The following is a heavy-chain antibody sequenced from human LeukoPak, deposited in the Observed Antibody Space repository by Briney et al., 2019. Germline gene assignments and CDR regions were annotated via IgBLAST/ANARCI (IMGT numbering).Heavy chain of an antibody. CDR3: AKDHSGSYRNGWFDP. CDR1: GFIFSNYD. J-gene: IGHJ5*02. Sequence: LTGGSLRLSCAASGFIFSNYDIYWLRQAPGKGLEWVAFIRYDGSNKYYADSVKGRFTISRDNSKNTLYLQMNSLRAEDTAVYYCAKDHSGSYRNGWFDPWGQGTLVTVSS. CDR2: IRYDGSNK. D-gene: IGHD1-26*01. V-gene: IGHV3-30*02.